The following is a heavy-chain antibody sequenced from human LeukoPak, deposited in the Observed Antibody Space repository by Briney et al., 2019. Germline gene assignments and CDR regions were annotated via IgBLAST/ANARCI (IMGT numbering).Heavy chain of an antibody. CDR1: GYSISSGYY. CDR2: IYHSGST. V-gene: IGHV4-38-2*02. J-gene: IGHJ3*02. Sequence: PSETLSLTCAVSGYSISSGYYWAWIRQPPGKGLEWIGSIYHSGSTYYNPSLKSRVTISVDTSKNQFSLKLSSVTAADTAVYYCARDPINDAFDIWGQGTMVTVSS. D-gene: IGHD5-12*01. CDR3: ARDPINDAFDI.